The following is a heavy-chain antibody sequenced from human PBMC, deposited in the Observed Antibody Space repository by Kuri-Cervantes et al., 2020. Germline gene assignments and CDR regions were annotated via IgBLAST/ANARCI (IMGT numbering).Heavy chain of an antibody. D-gene: IGHD3-9*01. V-gene: IGHV4-31*01. CDR3: ARNYDILTGYYDGYFDY. J-gene: IGHJ4*02. CDR2: IYYSGST. CDR1: GGSISSGGYY. Sequence: LRLSCTVSGGSISSGGYYWSWIRQHPGKGLEWIGYIYYSGSTYYNPSLKSLVTISVDTSKNQFSLKLSSVTAADTAVYYCARNYDILTGYYDGYFDYWGQGALVTVSS.